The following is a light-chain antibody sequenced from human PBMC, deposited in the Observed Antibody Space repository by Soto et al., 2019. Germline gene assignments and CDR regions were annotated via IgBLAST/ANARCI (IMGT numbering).Light chain of an antibody. Sequence: QSALTQPASVSGSPGQSITISCTGTSSDVGGYNYVSWYQQHPGKAPKFMIYDVSNRPSGVSNRFSGSKSGNTASLTISGLQDEDEAYYYCSSYTTSNTRQIVFGTGTKLTVL. J-gene: IGLJ1*01. CDR1: SSDVGGYNY. V-gene: IGLV2-14*01. CDR3: SSYTTSNTRQIV. CDR2: DVS.